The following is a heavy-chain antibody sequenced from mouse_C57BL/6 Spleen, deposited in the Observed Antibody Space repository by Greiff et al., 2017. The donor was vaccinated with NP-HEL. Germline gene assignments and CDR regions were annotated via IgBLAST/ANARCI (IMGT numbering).Heavy chain of an antibody. CDR3: AIYYGNNGAMGY. CDR1: GYAFSSSW. D-gene: IGHD2-1*01. J-gene: IGHJ4*01. Sequence: VQLQQSGAELVKPGASVKFSCKASGYAFSSSWMNWVKQRPGQGLEWIGRIYPGDGDTNYNGKFKGKATMTADKSSSTAYMQLSSLTSEDSAVYYCAIYYGNNGAMGYGAKETSVTVSS. CDR2: IYPGDGDT. V-gene: IGHV1-82*01.